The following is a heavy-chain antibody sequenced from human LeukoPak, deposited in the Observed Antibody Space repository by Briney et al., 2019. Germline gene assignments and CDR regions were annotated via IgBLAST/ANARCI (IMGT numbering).Heavy chain of an antibody. J-gene: IGHJ3*02. CDR3: TSYLQEWLWEPPERFDI. CDR2: IRSKAYGGTT. CDR1: GFTYGDYA. V-gene: IGHV3-49*03. D-gene: IGHD6-19*01. Sequence: GGSLRLSCTASGFTYGDYAMSWFRQAPGKGLEWVGFIRSKAYGGTTEYAASVKGRFTISRDDSKSIAYLQMNSMKTEDTAVYYCTSYLQEWLWEPPERFDIWGQGTMVTVSS.